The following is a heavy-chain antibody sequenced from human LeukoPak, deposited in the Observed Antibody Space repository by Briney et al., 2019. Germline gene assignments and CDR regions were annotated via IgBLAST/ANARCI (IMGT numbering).Heavy chain of an antibody. Sequence: ASVTVSCKASGYTFTSYGISWVRQAPGQGLEWMGWISAYNGNTNYAQKLQGRVTMTTDTSTSTAYMELRSLRSDDTAVYYCARDRQQLVLGWFDPWGQGTLVTVSS. J-gene: IGHJ5*02. CDR3: ARDRQQLVLGWFDP. V-gene: IGHV1-18*01. CDR2: ISAYNGNT. CDR1: GYTFTSYG. D-gene: IGHD6-13*01.